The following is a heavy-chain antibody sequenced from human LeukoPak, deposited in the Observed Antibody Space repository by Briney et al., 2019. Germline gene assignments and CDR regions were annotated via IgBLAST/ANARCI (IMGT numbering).Heavy chain of an antibody. V-gene: IGHV5-51*01. CDR2: IYPGDSDT. Sequence: GESLKISCKGSGYSFTSYWIGWVRQMPGKGLEWMGIIYPGDSDTRYSPSFQGQVTISADKSISTAYLQWSSLKASDTAMYYCARLRVATIPNNAFDIWGQGTMVTVSS. D-gene: IGHD5-12*01. CDR3: ARLRVATIPNNAFDI. CDR1: GYSFTSYW. J-gene: IGHJ3*02.